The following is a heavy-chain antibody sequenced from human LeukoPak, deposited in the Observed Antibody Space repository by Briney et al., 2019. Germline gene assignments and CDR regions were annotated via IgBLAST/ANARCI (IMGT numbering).Heavy chain of an antibody. CDR2: ISSSSSYI. D-gene: IGHD3-10*01. J-gene: IGHJ5*02. V-gene: IGHV3-21*01. CDR1: GFTFSSYW. CDR3: FLVRGPNWFDP. Sequence: GGSLRLSCAASGFTFSSYWMNWVRQAPGKGLEWVSSISSSSSYIYYADSVKGRFTISRDNVKNSLYLQMNSLRAEDTAVYYCFLVRGPNWFDPWGQGTLVTVSS.